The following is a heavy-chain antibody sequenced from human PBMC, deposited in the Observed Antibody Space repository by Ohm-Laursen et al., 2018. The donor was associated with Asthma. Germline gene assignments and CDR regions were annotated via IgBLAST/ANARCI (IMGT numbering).Heavy chain of an antibody. J-gene: IGHJ3*02. D-gene: IGHD3-16*01. Sequence: SLRLSCTASGFSFSNFGMFWVRQAPGKGLEWVAFISYVGSTKYYADSVQGRFTLSRDNSKDTLYLQMNSLRAADTAVYYCAKDWGVPHYAFDIWGQGSLVTVSS. CDR2: ISYVGSTK. V-gene: IGHV3-30*18. CDR3: AKDWGVPHYAFDI. CDR1: GFSFSNFG.